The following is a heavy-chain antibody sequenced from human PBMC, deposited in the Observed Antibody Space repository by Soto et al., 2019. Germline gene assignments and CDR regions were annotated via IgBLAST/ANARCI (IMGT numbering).Heavy chain of an antibody. CDR1: GYTFTSYD. CDR3: AGGGIAAAVNLYGMDV. J-gene: IGHJ6*02. CDR2: MNPNSGNT. D-gene: IGHD6-13*01. Sequence: ASVKVSWKASGYTFTSYDINWVRQANGQGLEWMGWMNPNSGNTGYAQKFQGRVTMTRNTSISTAYMELSSLRSEDTAVYYCAGGGIAAAVNLYGMDVWGQGTTVTVSS. V-gene: IGHV1-8*01.